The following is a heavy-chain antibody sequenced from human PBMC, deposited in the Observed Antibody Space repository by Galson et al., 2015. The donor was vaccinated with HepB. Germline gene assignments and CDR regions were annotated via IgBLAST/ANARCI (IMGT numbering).Heavy chain of an antibody. J-gene: IGHJ5*02. D-gene: IGHD2-8*02. CDR1: GYVLSDLS. CDR3: TTVRSTGWDGPGWFDP. CDR2: PAPDDGEV. V-gene: IGHV1-24*01. Sequence: SVKVSCKVSGYVLSDLSMHWVRQTPGKGLEWMGGPAPDDGEVVYAQTFQNGVNMTEDTSTGTAYMELSSLTSEDTSIYFCTTVRSTGWDGPGWFDPWGQGTLVTVSS.